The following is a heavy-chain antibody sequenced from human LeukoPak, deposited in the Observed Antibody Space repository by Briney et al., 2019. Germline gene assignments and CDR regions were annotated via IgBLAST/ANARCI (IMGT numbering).Heavy chain of an antibody. CDR3: ARPTQPYCSSTSCYRGHRLECDY. J-gene: IGHJ4*02. CDR2: INPNRGGT. D-gene: IGHD2-2*02. V-gene: IGHV1-2*02. Sequence: ASVKVSCKASGYTFTGYYMHWVRQAPGQGLEWMGWINPNRGGTNYAQKFQGRVTMTRDTSISTAYMELSRLRSDDTAVYYCARPTQPYCSSTSCYRGHRLECDYWGQGTLVTVSS. CDR1: GYTFTGYY.